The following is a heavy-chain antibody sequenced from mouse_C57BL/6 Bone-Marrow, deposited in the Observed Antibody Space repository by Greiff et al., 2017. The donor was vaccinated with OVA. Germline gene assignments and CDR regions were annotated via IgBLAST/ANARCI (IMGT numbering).Heavy chain of an antibody. V-gene: IGHV5-6*01. Sequence: EVMLVESGGDLVKPGGSLKLSCAASGFTFSSYGMSWVRQTPDKRLEWVATISSGGSYTYYPDSVKGRFTISRDNAKNTLYLQMSSLKSEDTAMYYCAGLITSGHDLDYWGQGTTLTVSS. CDR2: ISSGGSYT. CDR3: AGLITSGHDLDY. J-gene: IGHJ2*01. CDR1: GFTFSSYG. D-gene: IGHD1-1*01.